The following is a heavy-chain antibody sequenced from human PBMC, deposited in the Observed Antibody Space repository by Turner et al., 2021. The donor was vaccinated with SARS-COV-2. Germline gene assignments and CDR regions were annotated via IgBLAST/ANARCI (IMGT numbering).Heavy chain of an antibody. D-gene: IGHD6-13*01. CDR3: AKGPGPRLAWPAARYFHH. V-gene: IGHV3-9*01. CDR1: GFTFDDYA. J-gene: IGHJ1*01. CDR2: ITWNSGSI. Sequence: EVQLVESGGGLVQPGRSLRLSCAASGFTFDDYAMHWVRQAPGKGLEWVSGITWNSGSIGYADSVKGRFTISRDNAKNSLYLQMNSLRAEDTALYYCAKGPGPRLAWPAARYFHHWGQGTLVTVSS.